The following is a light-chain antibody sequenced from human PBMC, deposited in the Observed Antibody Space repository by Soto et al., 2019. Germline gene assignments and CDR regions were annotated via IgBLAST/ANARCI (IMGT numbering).Light chain of an antibody. CDR2: EVN. V-gene: IGLV2-14*01. Sequence: QSVLTQPASLSGSPGPSITISCTGTSSDIGAYDYGSWYQQHPDNAPKLIISEVNNRPSGVSHRFSGPKSGNMASLTISGLQPEAEAYYYCSSYSRTISHVFFGGGTKVTVL. CDR1: SSDIGAYDY. CDR3: SSYSRTISHVF. J-gene: IGLJ2*01.